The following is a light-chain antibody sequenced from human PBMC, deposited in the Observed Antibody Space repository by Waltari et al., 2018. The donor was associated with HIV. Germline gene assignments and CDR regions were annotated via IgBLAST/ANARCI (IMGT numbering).Light chain of an antibody. CDR1: QNIGAN. J-gene: IGKJ1*01. CDR2: GAS. Sequence: EIVMTQSPATLSVSPGQRVTLSCRASQNIGANLAWYQQRPGQPPRLLIHGASSRDPGIPARFTGRGTGTDFTLQISNLQPDDSGVYYCQQYLDWPPWTFGQGTKV. CDR3: QQYLDWPPWT. V-gene: IGKV3D-15*01.